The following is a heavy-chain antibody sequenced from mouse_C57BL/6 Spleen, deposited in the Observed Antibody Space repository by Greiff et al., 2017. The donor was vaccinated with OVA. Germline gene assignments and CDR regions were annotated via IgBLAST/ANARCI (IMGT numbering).Heavy chain of an antibody. CDR2: IDPSDSYT. V-gene: IGHV1-59*01. J-gene: IGHJ4*01. CDR3: AGGYYAMDY. CDR1: GYTFTSYW. Sequence: VQLQQPGAELVRPGTSVKLSCKASGYTFTSYWMHWVKQRPGQGLEWIGVIDPSDSYTNYNQKFKGKATLTVDTSSSTAYMQLSSLTSEDSAVYYCAGGYYAMDYWGQGTSVTVSS.